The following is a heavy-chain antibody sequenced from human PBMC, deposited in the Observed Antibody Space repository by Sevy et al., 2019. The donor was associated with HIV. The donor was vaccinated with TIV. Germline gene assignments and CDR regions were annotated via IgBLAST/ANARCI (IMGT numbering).Heavy chain of an antibody. CDR1: GFTFSRYW. Sequence: GGSLRLSCAASGFTFSRYWMSWVRQAPGKGLEWVANIKVDGSEKYYVDSVKGRFTISRDNAKNSLYLQMNSLRAEDTAVYYCARGYCTGGVCSYIGGDFDYWGQGTLVTVSS. V-gene: IGHV3-7*03. J-gene: IGHJ4*02. CDR3: ARGYCTGGVCSYIGGDFDY. CDR2: IKVDGSEK. D-gene: IGHD2-8*02.